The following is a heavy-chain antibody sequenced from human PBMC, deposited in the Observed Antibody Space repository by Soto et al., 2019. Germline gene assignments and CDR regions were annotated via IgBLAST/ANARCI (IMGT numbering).Heavy chain of an antibody. D-gene: IGHD3-22*01. CDR2: IKSDGSGT. CDR3: ARGDGDYYDGNGYLGRH. CDR1: GFTFSSSW. Sequence: RGSLRLSCAASGFTFSSSWIHWFCQAPGKGLVWVSRIKSDGSGTYYADSVKGRLTISRDNAKNTLYLQMNSLRAEDTAVYYCARGDGDYYDGNGYLGRHWGQGTLVTVSS. V-gene: IGHV3-74*01. J-gene: IGHJ4*02.